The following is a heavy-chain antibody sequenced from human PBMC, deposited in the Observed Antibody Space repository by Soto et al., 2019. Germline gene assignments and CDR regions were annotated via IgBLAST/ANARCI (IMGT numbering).Heavy chain of an antibody. Sequence: GGSLRLSCAASGFTFSDHYMDWVRQAPGKGLEWVGRSRDKANSYTTEYAASVKGRFTISRDDSKNSLYLQMNSLKTEDMAVYYCAIVRGRYGDYTLHYWCQRTLGTGSS. D-gene: IGHD4-17*01. CDR3: AIVRGRYGDYTLHY. CDR1: GFTFSDHY. J-gene: IGHJ4*02. V-gene: IGHV3-72*01. CDR2: SRDKANSYTT.